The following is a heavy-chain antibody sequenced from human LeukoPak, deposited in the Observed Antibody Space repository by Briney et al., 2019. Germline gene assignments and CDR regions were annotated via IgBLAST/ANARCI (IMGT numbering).Heavy chain of an antibody. CDR3: TTGLVRGVTGYYYMDV. CDR2: ISSSGSTI. J-gene: IGHJ6*03. CDR1: GFTFSSYE. V-gene: IGHV3-48*03. D-gene: IGHD3-10*01. Sequence: GGSLRLSCAASGFTFSSYETNWVRQAPGKGLEWVSYISSSGSTIYYADSVKGRFTISRDNAKNSLYLQMNSLRAEDTAVYYCTTGLVRGVTGYYYMDVWGKGTTVTISS.